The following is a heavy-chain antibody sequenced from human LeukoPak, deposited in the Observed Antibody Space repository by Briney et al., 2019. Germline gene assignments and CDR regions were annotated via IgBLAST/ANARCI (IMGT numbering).Heavy chain of an antibody. CDR3: ARDRGYSNFDY. V-gene: IGHV3-7*01. CDR1: GFGFSNYW. J-gene: IGHJ4*02. CDR2: MNEDGSEK. D-gene: IGHD4-11*01. Sequence: GGSLRLSCAAPGFGFSNYWMSWVRQAPGKGLEWVANMNEDGSEKNYVDPVKGRFTISRDNAQDSLYLQMNSLRAEDTAVYYCARDRGYSNFDYWGQGTLLTVSS.